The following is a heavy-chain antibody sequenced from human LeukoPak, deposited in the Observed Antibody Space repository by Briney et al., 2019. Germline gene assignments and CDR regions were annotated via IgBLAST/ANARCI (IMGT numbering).Heavy chain of an antibody. Sequence: ASVKVSCKASGYTFTSYDINWVRQATGQGLEWMGWMSPNSGNTGYAQKFQGRVTMTRNTSISTAYMELSSLRSEDTAVYYCARKPRYSYDQTFDYWGQGTLVTVSS. CDR1: GYTFTSYD. D-gene: IGHD5-18*01. CDR2: MSPNSGNT. J-gene: IGHJ4*02. CDR3: ARKPRYSYDQTFDY. V-gene: IGHV1-8*01.